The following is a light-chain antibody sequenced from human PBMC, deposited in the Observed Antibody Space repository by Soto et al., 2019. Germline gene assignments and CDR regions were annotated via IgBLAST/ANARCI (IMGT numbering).Light chain of an antibody. V-gene: IGLV2-14*01. Sequence: QSALSQPASVSGSPGQSITISCTGTSSDVGGFEYVSWYQHQPGKAPKLIIYEVSNRPSGVSNRFSGSKSGNTASLTISGLQAEDEADYYCSSYTRSSTRVFGGGTKLTVL. J-gene: IGLJ2*01. CDR3: SSYTRSSTRV. CDR2: EVS. CDR1: SSDVGGFEY.